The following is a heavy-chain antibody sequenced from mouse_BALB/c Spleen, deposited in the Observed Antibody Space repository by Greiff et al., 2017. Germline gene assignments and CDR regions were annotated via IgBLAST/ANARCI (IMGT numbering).Heavy chain of an antibody. V-gene: IGHV5-9-4*01. D-gene: IGHD2-1*01. J-gene: IGHJ2*01. CDR1: GFTFSSYA. CDR2: ISSGGSYT. Sequence: EVQLQESGGGLVKPGGSLKLSCAASGFTFSSYAMSWVRQSPEKRLEWVAEISSGGSYTYYPDTVTGRFTISRDNAKNTLYLEMSSLRSEDTAMYYCAYGNYGFDYWGQGTTLTVSS. CDR3: AYGNYGFDY.